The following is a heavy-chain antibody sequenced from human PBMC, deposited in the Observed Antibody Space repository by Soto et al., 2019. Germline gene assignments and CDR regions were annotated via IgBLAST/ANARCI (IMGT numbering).Heavy chain of an antibody. D-gene: IGHD3-10*01. CDR1: GYTFTSYG. V-gene: IGHV1-18*01. CDR2: ISAYNGNT. J-gene: IGHJ4*02. CDR3: ARERVRGSNRIRDFDY. Sequence: GASLKVSCKASGYTFTSYGISWVRQAPGQGLEWMGWISAYNGNTNYAQKLQGRVTMTTDTSTSTAYMELRSLRSDDTAVYYCARERVRGSNRIRDFDYWGQGTLVNVSS.